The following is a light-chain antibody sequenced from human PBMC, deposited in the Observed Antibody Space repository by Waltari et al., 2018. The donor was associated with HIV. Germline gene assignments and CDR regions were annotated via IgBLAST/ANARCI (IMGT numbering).Light chain of an antibody. V-gene: IGLV2-23*01. CDR1: SSDVGTYNL. Sequence: QSALTQSASVSGSPGQSITISCTGTSSDVGTYNLVSWYLQHPGKAPRLMIYDDSKRPSGISNRFSGSKSGNTASLTISGLQVEDEADYFCCSYAGRGTLIFGGGTRLTVL. J-gene: IGLJ2*01. CDR2: DDS. CDR3: CSYAGRGTLI.